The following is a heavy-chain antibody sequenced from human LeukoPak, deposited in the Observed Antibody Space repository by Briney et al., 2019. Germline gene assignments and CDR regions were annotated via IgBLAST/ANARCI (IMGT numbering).Heavy chain of an antibody. V-gene: IGHV1-18*01. J-gene: IGHJ5*02. CDR3: AKDPSNSVGRMTWFDP. CDR2: ISCYDGET. Sequence: GASVKVSYKASDYTFRSHGISWVRQAPGQGLEWMGWISCYDGETKYAQKFQGRVTMTTDTSTTTAYMELRSLRSDDTAIYYCAKDPSNSVGRMTWFDPWGQGTLVTVSS. CDR1: DYTFRSHG. D-gene: IGHD2/OR15-2a*01.